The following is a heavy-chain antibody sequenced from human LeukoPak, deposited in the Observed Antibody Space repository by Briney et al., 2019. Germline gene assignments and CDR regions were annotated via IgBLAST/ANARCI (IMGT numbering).Heavy chain of an antibody. CDR3: ARQYYDILTGYSGDAFDI. Sequence: PSYTLSLTCTVSSGSINSSSYYWGWIRQPPGKGLEWIGSIYYSGSTYYNPSLKSRVTISVDTSKNQFSLKLSSVTAADTAVYYCARQYYDILTGYSGDAFDIWGQGTMVTVSS. V-gene: IGHV4-39*01. CDR2: IYYSGST. J-gene: IGHJ3*02. CDR1: SGSINSSSYY. D-gene: IGHD3-9*01.